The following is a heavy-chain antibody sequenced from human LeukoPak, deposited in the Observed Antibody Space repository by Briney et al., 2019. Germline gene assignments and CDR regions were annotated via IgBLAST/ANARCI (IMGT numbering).Heavy chain of an antibody. CDR3: ARGGSNDYVWGSYRDIDY. Sequence: GGSLGLSCAASGFTFSSYGMHWVRQAPGKGLEWVAVIWYDGSNKYYADSVKGRFTISRDNSKNTLYLQMNSLRAEDTAVYYCARGGSNDYVWGSYRDIDYWGQGTLVTVSS. V-gene: IGHV3-33*01. CDR1: GFTFSSYG. CDR2: IWYDGSNK. J-gene: IGHJ4*02. D-gene: IGHD3-16*02.